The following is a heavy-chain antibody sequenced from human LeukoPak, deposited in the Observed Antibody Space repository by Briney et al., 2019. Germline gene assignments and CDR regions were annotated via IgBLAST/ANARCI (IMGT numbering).Heavy chain of an antibody. J-gene: IGHJ4*02. Sequence: SETVSLTCGVSGGAISSGGYSWSWIRQPPGKGLEWIGYIYHSGSTYYNPSLKSRVTISVDRSKNQFSLKLSSVTAADTAVYCCARGLGYDSSGPNFDYWGQGTLVTVSS. V-gene: IGHV4-30-2*01. CDR1: GGAISSGGYS. CDR3: ARGLGYDSSGPNFDY. D-gene: IGHD3-22*01. CDR2: IYHSGST.